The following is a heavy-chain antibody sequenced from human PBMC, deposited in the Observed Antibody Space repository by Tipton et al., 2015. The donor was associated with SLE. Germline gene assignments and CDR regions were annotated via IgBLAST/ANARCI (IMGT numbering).Heavy chain of an antibody. V-gene: IGHV4-38-2*02. Sequence: TLSLTCTVSGYSISSGYYWGWIRQPPGKGLEWIGSIYHSGSTYYNPSLKSRVTISVDTSKNQFSLKLSSVTAADTAVYYCARAIGVHYFNVWGQGTLVTVSS. J-gene: IGHJ4*02. CDR1: GYSISSGYY. D-gene: IGHD3-16*01. CDR2: IYHSGST. CDR3: ARAIGVHYFNV.